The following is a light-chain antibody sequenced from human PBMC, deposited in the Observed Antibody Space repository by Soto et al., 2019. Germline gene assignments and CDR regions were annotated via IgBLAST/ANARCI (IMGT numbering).Light chain of an antibody. CDR3: QQRSNWPPIT. V-gene: IGKV3-11*01. CDR2: DAS. CDR1: QSVSRY. J-gene: IGKJ5*01. Sequence: EIVLTNSPATLSLSQWEIATLSCRASQSVSRYLAWYQQKPGQAPRLLIYDASNRATGIPARFSGSGSGTDFTLTISSLEPEDFAVYYCQQRSNWPPITFGQATRLEIK.